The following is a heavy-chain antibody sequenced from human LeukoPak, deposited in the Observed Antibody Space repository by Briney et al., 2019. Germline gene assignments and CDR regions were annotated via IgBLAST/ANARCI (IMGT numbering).Heavy chain of an antibody. V-gene: IGHV3-23*01. CDR3: AKSPVSSCRGSFCYPFDY. Sequence: GGSLRLSCAASGFTFSTYAMSWVRQIPGKGLEWVSAISGSDDGTYYADSVKGRFTISRDNSRNTLYLQMNTLRAEDTAVYFCAKSPVSSCRGSFCYPFDYWGQGTLVTVSS. CDR2: ISGSDDGT. J-gene: IGHJ4*02. CDR1: GFTFSTYA. D-gene: IGHD2-15*01.